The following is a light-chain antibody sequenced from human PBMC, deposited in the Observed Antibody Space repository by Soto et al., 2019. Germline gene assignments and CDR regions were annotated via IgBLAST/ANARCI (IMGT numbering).Light chain of an antibody. CDR1: QSVSSN. CDR2: GAS. V-gene: IGKV3-15*01. CDR3: QQRYNWPIT. J-gene: IGKJ5*01. Sequence: EIVMTQSPATLSVSPGERATLSCRASQSVSSNLAWYQQKPGQAPRLLIYGASIRATGIPARFSGSGSGTDFTLTISSLEPEDFSVYYCQQRYNWPITFGQGTRLEIK.